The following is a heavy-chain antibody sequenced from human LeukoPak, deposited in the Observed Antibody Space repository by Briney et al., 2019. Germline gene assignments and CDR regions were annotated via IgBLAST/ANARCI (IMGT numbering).Heavy chain of an antibody. J-gene: IGHJ5*02. CDR1: GLPFSSYW. CDR3: ARGGYCSSTSCLLIDP. CDR2: INSDGSST. D-gene: IGHD2-2*01. Sequence: GGSLRLSCAVSGLPFSSYWMHWVRKAPGKGLVWVSRINSDGSSTNYADSVKGRFTISRDNAKNTLYLQMNSLRAEDTAVYYCARGGYCSSTSCLLIDPWGQGTLVTVSS. V-gene: IGHV3-74*01.